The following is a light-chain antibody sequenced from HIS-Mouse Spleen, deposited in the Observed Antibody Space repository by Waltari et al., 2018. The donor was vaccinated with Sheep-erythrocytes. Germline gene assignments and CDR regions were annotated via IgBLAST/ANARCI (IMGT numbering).Light chain of an antibody. Sequence: QSALTQPRSVSGSPGQPVTISCTGTSRDVGGYNYVSWYQQHPGKAPKLMFYDVSKRPSRVPDRFACSKSGNAASLTISGLQAEDEAVYYCCSYAGSYNHVFATGTKVTVL. CDR1: SRDVGGYNY. CDR3: CSYAGSYNHV. J-gene: IGLJ1*01. V-gene: IGLV2-11*01. CDR2: DVS.